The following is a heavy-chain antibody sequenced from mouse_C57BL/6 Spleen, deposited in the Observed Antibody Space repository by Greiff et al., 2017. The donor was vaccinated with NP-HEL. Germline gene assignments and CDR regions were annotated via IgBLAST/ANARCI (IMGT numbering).Heavy chain of an antibody. V-gene: IGHV1-5*01. D-gene: IGHD1-1*01. CDR1: GYTFTSYW. CDR2: IYPGNSDT. CDR3: TSLGSSLYAMDY. Sequence: EVQLQQSGTVLARPGASVKMSCKTSGYTFTSYWMHWVKQRPGQGLEWIGAIYPGNSDTSYNQKFKGKAKLTAVTSASTAYMELSSLTNEDSAVYYCTSLGSSLYAMDYWGQGTSVTVSS. J-gene: IGHJ4*01.